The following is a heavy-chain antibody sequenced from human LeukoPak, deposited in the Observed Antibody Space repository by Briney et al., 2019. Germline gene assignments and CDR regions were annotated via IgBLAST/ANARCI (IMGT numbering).Heavy chain of an antibody. D-gene: IGHD2-15*01. V-gene: IGHV3-30-3*01. J-gene: IGHJ6*02. CDR3: ARDRLVVVVAANPYYYYYGMDV. Sequence: GRSLRLSCAASGFTFISYAMHWVRQAPGKGLEWVEVISYDGSNKYYADSVKGRFTISRDNSKNTLYLQMNSLRAEDTAVYYCARDRLVVVVAANPYYYYYGMDVWGQGTTVTVSS. CDR1: GFTFISYA. CDR2: ISYDGSNK.